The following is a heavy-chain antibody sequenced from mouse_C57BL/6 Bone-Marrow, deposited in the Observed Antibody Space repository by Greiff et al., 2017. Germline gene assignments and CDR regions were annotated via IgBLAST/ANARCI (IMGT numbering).Heavy chain of an antibody. CDR1: GYTFTSYW. CDR3: ARSCYGNCVRGWLAY. Sequence: QVQLQQPGAELVKPGASVKLSCKASGYTFTSYWMHWVKQRPGQGLEWIGMIHPNSGSTNYNEKFKSKATLTVDKSSSTAYMQLSSLTSEDSAVYYCARSCYGNCVRGWLAYGGQGTLVTVSA. CDR2: IHPNSGST. J-gene: IGHJ3*01. D-gene: IGHD2-1*01. V-gene: IGHV1-64*01.